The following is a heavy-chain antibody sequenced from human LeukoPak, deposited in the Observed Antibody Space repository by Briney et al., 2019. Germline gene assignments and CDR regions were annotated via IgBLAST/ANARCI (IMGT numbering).Heavy chain of an antibody. CDR3: ARDKYCSGGSCYSTRPNWFDP. CDR2: IYTSGST. CDR1: GGSISSYY. J-gene: IGHJ5*02. D-gene: IGHD2-15*01. V-gene: IGHV4-4*07. Sequence: SETLSLTCTVSGGSISSYYWSWIRQPAGKGQEWIGRIYTSGSTNYNPSLKSRVTMSVDTSKNQFSLKLSSVTAADTAVYYCARDKYCSGGSCYSTRPNWFDPWGQGTLVTVSS.